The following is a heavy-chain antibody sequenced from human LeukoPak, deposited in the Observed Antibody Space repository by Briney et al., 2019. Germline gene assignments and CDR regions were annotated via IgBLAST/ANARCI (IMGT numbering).Heavy chain of an antibody. D-gene: IGHD3-10*01. CDR3: ARARGYYGMDV. CDR2: ISSSSSYI. Sequence: GGSLRLSCAASGFTSSSYSMNWVRQAPGKGLEWVSSISSSSSYIYYTDSVKGRFTISRDNAKNSLYLQMNSLRAEDTAVYYCARARGYYGMDVWGQGTTVTVSS. CDR1: GFTSSSYS. J-gene: IGHJ6*02. V-gene: IGHV3-21*01.